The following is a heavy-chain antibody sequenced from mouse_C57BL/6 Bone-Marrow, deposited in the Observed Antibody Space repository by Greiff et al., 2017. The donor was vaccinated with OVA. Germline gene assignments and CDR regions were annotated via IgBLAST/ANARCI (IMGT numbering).Heavy chain of an antibody. CDR1: GFTFTDYY. CDR2: IRNKANGYTT. Sequence: EVHLVESGGGLVQPGGSLSLSCAASGFTFTDYYMSWVRQPPGKALEWLGFIRNKANGYTTEYSASVKGRFTISRDNSQSILYLQMNALRAEDSATYYCARYVGSSYDYYAMDYWGQGTSVTVSS. V-gene: IGHV7-3*01. J-gene: IGHJ4*01. D-gene: IGHD1-1*01. CDR3: ARYVGSSYDYYAMDY.